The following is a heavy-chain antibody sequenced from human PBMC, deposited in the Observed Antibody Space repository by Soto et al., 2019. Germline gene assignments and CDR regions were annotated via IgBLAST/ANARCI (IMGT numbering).Heavy chain of an antibody. CDR2: IYPSGST. D-gene: IGHD5-12*01. CDR3: ATGTYSGYDSKDFFFDY. J-gene: IGHJ4*02. V-gene: IGHV4-30-2*01. CDR1: GGSISSGGYS. Sequence: KPSETLSLTCAVSGGSISSGGYSWIWIRQPPGKGLEWIGYIYPSGSTYYSPSLKSRVTISVDRSKNQFSLKLSSVTAADTAVYYCATGTYSGYDSKDFFFDYWGQGTLFTVSS.